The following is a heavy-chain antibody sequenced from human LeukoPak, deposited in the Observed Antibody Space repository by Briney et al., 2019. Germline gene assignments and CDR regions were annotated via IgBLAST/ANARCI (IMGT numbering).Heavy chain of an antibody. CDR1: GFTFSSYA. V-gene: IGHV3-23*01. CDR3: AREGGFGGYDLDY. CDR2: ISGSGGST. J-gene: IGHJ4*02. Sequence: PGGSLRLSCAASGFTFSSYAMSWVRQAPGKGLEWVSAISGSGGSTYYADSVKGRFTISRDNAKNSLYLQMNSLRAEDAAIYYCAREGGFGGYDLDYWGQGTLVTVSS. D-gene: IGHD5-12*01.